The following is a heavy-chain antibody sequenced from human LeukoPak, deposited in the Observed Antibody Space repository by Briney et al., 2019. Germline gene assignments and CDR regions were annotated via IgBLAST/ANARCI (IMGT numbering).Heavy chain of an antibody. CDR1: GDSISSGGHY. J-gene: IGHJ4*02. CDR2: IFYTGST. CDR3: ARSPGIWNEYGRLEY. Sequence: SQTLSLTCTVSGDSISSGGHYWNWLRQRPGKGLEWIGYIFYTGSTYYNPSLKSRVTISVDTSKNQFSLKLSSVAAADTAVYYCARSPGIWNEYGRLEYWGQGALVTVSS. D-gene: IGHD1-1*01. V-gene: IGHV4-31*03.